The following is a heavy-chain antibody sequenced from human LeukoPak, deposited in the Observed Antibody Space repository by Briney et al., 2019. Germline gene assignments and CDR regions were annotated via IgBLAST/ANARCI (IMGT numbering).Heavy chain of an antibody. CDR1: GFTFSSYS. D-gene: IGHD3-3*01. V-gene: IGHV3-21*01. Sequence: GGSLRLSCAASGFTFSSYSMNWVRQAPGKGLEWVSSISSSSSYIYYADSVKGRFTISRDNAKNSLYLQMNSLRAEDTAVYYCARDSPSSYYDFWSGHYYYYYGMDVWGQGTTVTVSS. CDR2: ISSSSSYI. J-gene: IGHJ6*02. CDR3: ARDSPSSYYDFWSGHYYYYYGMDV.